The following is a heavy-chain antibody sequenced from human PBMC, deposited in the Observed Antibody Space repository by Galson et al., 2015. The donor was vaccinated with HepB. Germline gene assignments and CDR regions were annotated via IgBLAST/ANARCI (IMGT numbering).Heavy chain of an antibody. CDR2: ISSNGGST. D-gene: IGHD3-22*01. J-gene: IGHJ4*02. CDR3: VKDDYYYDSSGYYPFPY. Sequence: SLRLSCAASGFTFSSYAMHWVRQAPGKGLEYVSAISSNGGSTYYADSVKGRFTISRDNSKSTLYLQMSSLRAEDTAVYYCVKDDYYYDSSGYYPFPYWGQGTLVTVSS. CDR1: GFTFSSYA. V-gene: IGHV3-64D*06.